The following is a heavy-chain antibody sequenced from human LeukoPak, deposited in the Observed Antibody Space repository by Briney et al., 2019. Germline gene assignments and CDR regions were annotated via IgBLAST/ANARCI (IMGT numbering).Heavy chain of an antibody. D-gene: IGHD3-3*01. CDR3: AREGGFYRPLDY. CDR2: IYYSGST. J-gene: IGHJ4*02. Sequence: SETLSLTCTVSGGSINSYYWSWIGQPPGKGLEWIGYIYYSGSTNYNPSLESRLTMSVDLSENHISLKLTSVTAADTAVYYCAREGGFYRPLDYSGQGTLVTVSS. CDR1: GGSINSYY. V-gene: IGHV4-59*12.